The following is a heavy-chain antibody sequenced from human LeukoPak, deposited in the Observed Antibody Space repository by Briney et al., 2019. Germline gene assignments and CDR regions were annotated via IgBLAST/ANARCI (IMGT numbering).Heavy chain of an antibody. J-gene: IGHJ5*02. CDR2: ISSSSSYI. Sequence: GGSLRLSCAASGFTFSSYSMNWVRQAPGKGLEWVSSISSSSSYIYYADSVKGRFTISRDNAKNSLYLQMNSLRAEDTAVYYCARGPYSSGWYGWLDPWGQGTLVTVSS. V-gene: IGHV3-21*01. CDR3: ARGPYSSGWYGWLDP. D-gene: IGHD6-19*01. CDR1: GFTFSSYS.